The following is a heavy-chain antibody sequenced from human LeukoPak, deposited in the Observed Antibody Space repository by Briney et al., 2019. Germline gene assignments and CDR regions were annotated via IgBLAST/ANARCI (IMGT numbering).Heavy chain of an antibody. J-gene: IGHJ6*02. CDR1: GFTFSSYS. CDR3: AREGTQWLVMPLGYYYGMDV. Sequence: GGSLRLSCAASGFTFSSYSMNWVRQAPGKGLEWVSSISSSSSYIYYADSVKGRFTISRDNAKNSLYLQMNSLRAEDTAVYYCAREGTQWLVMPLGYYYGMDVWGQGTTVTVSS. V-gene: IGHV3-21*01. CDR2: ISSSSSYI. D-gene: IGHD6-19*01.